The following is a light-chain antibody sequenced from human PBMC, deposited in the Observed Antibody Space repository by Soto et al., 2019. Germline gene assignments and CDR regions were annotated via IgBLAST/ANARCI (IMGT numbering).Light chain of an antibody. J-gene: IGLJ1*01. CDR2: EVV. Sequence: QPGLTQPPPAAGSPGQSVTISCTGTKNDIGFYYFVSWYQHHPGKAPRLIIYEVVQRPSGFPDRFSDSKSGNPASLPVSGLQAAGAADYFCNSYAGSKSYVFGSGTKVTVL. CDR3: NSYAGSKSYV. V-gene: IGLV2-8*01. CDR1: KNDIGFYYF.